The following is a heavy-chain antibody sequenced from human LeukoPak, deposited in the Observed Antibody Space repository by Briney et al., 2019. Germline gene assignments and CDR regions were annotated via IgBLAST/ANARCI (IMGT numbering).Heavy chain of an antibody. V-gene: IGHV4-61*02. CDR2: IYTSGST. CDR1: GGSISSGSYY. D-gene: IGHD3-22*01. Sequence: PSETLSLTCAVSGGSISSGSYYWSWIRQPAGKGLEWIGRIYTSGSTNYNPSLKSRVTISVDTSKNQFSLKLSSVTAADTAVYYCARVKVRLFDPWGQGTLVTVSS. J-gene: IGHJ5*02. CDR3: ARVKVRLFDP.